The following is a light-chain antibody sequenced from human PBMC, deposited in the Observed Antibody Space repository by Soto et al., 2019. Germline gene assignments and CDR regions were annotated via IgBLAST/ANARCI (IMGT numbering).Light chain of an antibody. Sequence: VLSQSSATLSLSQGERATLSCRASQSVSSSYLAWYQQKPGQAPRLLIYGASNRATGIPDRFSGSGSGTDFTLTISRLEPEDFAVYYCQQYGSSGTFGQGTKV. CDR2: GAS. J-gene: IGKJ1*01. V-gene: IGKV3-20*01. CDR3: QQYGSSGT. CDR1: QSVSSSY.